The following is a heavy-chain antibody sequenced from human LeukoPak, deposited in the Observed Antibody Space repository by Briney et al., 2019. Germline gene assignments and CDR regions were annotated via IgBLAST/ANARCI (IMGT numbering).Heavy chain of an antibody. J-gene: IGHJ4*02. CDR2: INPSGGST. D-gene: IGHD3-22*01. CDR1: GYTFTSYY. CDR3: ARDPSYYDSSGYSDY. Sequence: ASMKVSCKASGYTFTSYYMHWVRQAPGQGLEWMGIINPSGGSTSYAQKFQGRVTMTRDTSTSTVYMELSSLRSEDTAVYYCARDPSYYDSSGYSDYWGQGTLVTVSS. V-gene: IGHV1-46*01.